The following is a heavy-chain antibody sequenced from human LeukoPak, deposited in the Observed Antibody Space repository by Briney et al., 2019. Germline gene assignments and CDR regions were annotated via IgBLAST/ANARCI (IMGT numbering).Heavy chain of an antibody. CDR1: GYSISSGYY. V-gene: IGHV4-38-2*02. Sequence: SETLSLTCTVSGYSISSGYYWGWIRQPPGKGLEWIGSIYHSGSTYYNPSLKSRVTISVDTSKNQFSLKLSSVTAADTAVYYCARGEWELLGVYYYYYMDVWGKGTTVTVSS. J-gene: IGHJ6*03. D-gene: IGHD1-26*01. CDR3: ARGEWELLGVYYYYYMDV. CDR2: IYHSGST.